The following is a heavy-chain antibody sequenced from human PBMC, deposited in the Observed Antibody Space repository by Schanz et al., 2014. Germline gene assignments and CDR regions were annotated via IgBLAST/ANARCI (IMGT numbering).Heavy chain of an antibody. CDR1: GFTASSHS. J-gene: IGHJ4*02. D-gene: IGHD2-21*02. Sequence: EVQLLESGGGLVKPGGSLRLSCGVSGFTASSHSMNWVRQAPGKGLEWVSSISSRSSHIYYADSVKGRFTVSRDNAKNSVYLQMNGLRVEDTAVYYCVRERTNYGGNSYFCDHWGQGTLVTVSP. CDR2: ISSRSSHI. CDR3: VRERTNYGGNSYFCDH. V-gene: IGHV3-21*02.